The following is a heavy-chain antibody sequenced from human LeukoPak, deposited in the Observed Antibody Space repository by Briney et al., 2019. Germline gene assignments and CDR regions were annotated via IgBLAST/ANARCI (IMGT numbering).Heavy chain of an antibody. CDR3: AAEGRPTVVTFRKGAVDL. V-gene: IGHV1-58*01. J-gene: IGHJ3*01. D-gene: IGHD4-23*01. CDR2: IVVGSGNT. Sequence: SVKVSCKASGFTFTSSAVQWVRQARGQRLEWIGWIVVGSGNTNYAQKLQERVTITRDMSTSTVYMELSSLRSEDTAVYYCAAEGRPTVVTFRKGAVDLWGQGTMVTVSS. CDR1: GFTFTSSA.